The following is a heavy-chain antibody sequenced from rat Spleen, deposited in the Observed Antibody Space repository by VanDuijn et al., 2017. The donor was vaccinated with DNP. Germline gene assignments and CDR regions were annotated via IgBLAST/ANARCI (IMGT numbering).Heavy chain of an antibody. Sequence: QVQLKESGPVLVQASETLSLTCTVSGFSLTDYGVIWVRQSPGKGLEWMGIIWGDGNTDYNSALKSRLSISRDTSKSQVFLKMNSLQSDDTATYYCTSYYSGDFHYWGQGVMVTVSS. D-gene: IGHD1-1*01. CDR3: TSYYSGDFHY. J-gene: IGHJ2*01. CDR2: IWGDGNT. CDR1: GFSLTDYG. V-gene: IGHV2S75*01.